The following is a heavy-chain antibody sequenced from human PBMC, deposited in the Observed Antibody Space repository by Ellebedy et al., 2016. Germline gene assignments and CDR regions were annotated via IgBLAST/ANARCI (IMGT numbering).Heavy chain of an antibody. CDR1: GFTFSSNW. V-gene: IGHV3-23*01. J-gene: IGHJ4*02. CDR3: AKDQVLSSVMGRYFY. D-gene: IGHD2/OR15-2a*01. Sequence: GESLKISCAASGFTFSSNWMSWVRQAPGKGLEWVSSISGNADNTHYADSVKGRFTISRDNSKNTLYLQMNSLRAEDRAIYYCAKDQVLSSVMGRYFYWGQGTLVTVSS. CDR2: ISGNADNT.